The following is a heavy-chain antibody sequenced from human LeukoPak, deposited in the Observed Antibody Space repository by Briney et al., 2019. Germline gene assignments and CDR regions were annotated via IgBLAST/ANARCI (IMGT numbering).Heavy chain of an antibody. V-gene: IGHV3-7*03. CDR3: ARDNGWSAGF. Sequence: GGSLRLSCVASGFPFSSYWMTWVRQAPGKGLEWVANIKQDGSAKPYVDSVKGRFTISRDNAKNSLFLQMNSLRAEDTAVYYCARDNGWSAGFWGQGTLVTVSS. J-gene: IGHJ4*02. D-gene: IGHD2-15*01. CDR2: IKQDGSAK. CDR1: GFPFSSYW.